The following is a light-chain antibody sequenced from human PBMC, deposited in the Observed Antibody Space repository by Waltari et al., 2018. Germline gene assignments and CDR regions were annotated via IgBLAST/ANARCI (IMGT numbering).Light chain of an antibody. Sequence: DIVMTQSPDSLAVSLGERATTNCKSSQSVLVGSNNRPYVAWYQQKPGEPPKLLITWASTRESGVPDRFSGTGSGTDFTLTISALQAEDVAVYYCHQFYSLPYTFGQGTKLQIK. V-gene: IGKV4-1*01. CDR1: QSVLVGSNNRPY. CDR3: HQFYSLPYT. J-gene: IGKJ2*01. CDR2: WAS.